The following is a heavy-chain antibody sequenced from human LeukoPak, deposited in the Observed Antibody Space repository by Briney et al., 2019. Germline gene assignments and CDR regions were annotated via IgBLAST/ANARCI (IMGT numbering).Heavy chain of an antibody. CDR2: INPNSGDT. CDR1: GYSSTGYF. CDR3: ARVPSMIRGVVNYGMDV. J-gene: IGHJ6*02. Sequence: ASVKVSCKTSGYSSTGYFMHWVRQAPGQGLEWMGWINPNSGDTKYAQRFQGRVTITRDTSINTAYMELRRLTSDDTAVYYCARVPSMIRGVVNYGMDVWGQGTTVTVSS. V-gene: IGHV1-2*02. D-gene: IGHD3-10*01.